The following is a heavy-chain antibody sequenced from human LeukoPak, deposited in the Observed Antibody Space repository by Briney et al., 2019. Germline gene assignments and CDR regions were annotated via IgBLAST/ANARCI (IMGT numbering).Heavy chain of an antibody. Sequence: ASVRVSCKASGYTFTNYYMHWVRQAPGHGLEWMGWINPNRGDTNYAQKFQGRVTMTRDTSISTAFMELTRLTSDDTAVYYRTRDLLGFATTPLSGWGQGTLVTVSS. D-gene: IGHD4-17*01. CDR1: GYTFTNYY. CDR2: INPNRGDT. J-gene: IGHJ1*01. CDR3: TRDLLGFATTPLSG. V-gene: IGHV1-2*02.